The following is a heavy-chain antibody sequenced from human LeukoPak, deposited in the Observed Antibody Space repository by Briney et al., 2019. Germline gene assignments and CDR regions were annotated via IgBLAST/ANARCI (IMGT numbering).Heavy chain of an antibody. CDR3: AREPLRYCSSCEGYFDY. CDR2: IKQDGSEK. D-gene: IGHD2-2*01. V-gene: IGHV3-7*01. CDR1: GFTFSSYW. J-gene: IGHJ4*02. Sequence: PGGSLRLSCAASGFTFSSYWMSWVRQAPGKGLEWVANIKQDGSEKYYVDSVKGRFTISRDNAKNSLYLQMNSLRAEDTAVYYCAREPLRYCSSCEGYFDYWGQGTLVTVSS.